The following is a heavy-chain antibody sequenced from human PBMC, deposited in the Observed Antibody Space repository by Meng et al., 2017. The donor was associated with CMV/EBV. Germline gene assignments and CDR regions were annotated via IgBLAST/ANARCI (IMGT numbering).Heavy chain of an antibody. J-gene: IGHJ6*02. CDR2: ISGGST. CDR1: GFTFSSYD. CDR3: KKVSPTETPHGGQRVDV. Sequence: GESLKISCAACGFTFSSYDMHWVRQATGKGLEWVSAISGGSTYYADSRKGRFTISRDNSKNTLHLQMNSLRAEDTAVYYCKKVSPTETPHGGQRVDVWGQGTTVTVSS. D-gene: IGHD4-23*01. V-gene: IGHV3-38-3*01.